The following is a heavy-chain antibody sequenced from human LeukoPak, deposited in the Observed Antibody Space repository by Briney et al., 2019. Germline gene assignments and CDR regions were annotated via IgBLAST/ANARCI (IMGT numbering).Heavy chain of an antibody. CDR1: GYTFTPYS. J-gene: IGHJ4*02. D-gene: IGHD6-6*01. CDR3: AREQVAGRRSFDY. V-gene: IGHV1-46*01. Sequence: ASVKVSCKASGYTFTPYSMHWVRQAPGQGLEWMGVINPSGGSTNYAQMFQGRVTVTRDTSTSTVYMDLSSLRSEDTAVYYCAREQVAGRRSFDYWGQGTLVTVSS. CDR2: INPSGGST.